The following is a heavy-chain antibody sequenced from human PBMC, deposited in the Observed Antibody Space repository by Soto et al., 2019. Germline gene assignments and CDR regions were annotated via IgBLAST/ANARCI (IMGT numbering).Heavy chain of an antibody. D-gene: IGHD3-22*01. V-gene: IGHV4-34*01. J-gene: IGHJ5*01. CDR1: GGSFSGHS. CDR3: STRAYDTNGYYRFDP. CDR2: VNHSGRV. Sequence: SETLSLTCAVYGGSFSGHSWTWIRQSPGKGLEWIGDVNHSGRVNYSPSLKSRVTISLDTSKNQFSLTLSAVTAADTAMYYCSTRAYDTNGYYRFDPWGPGTLVTVSS.